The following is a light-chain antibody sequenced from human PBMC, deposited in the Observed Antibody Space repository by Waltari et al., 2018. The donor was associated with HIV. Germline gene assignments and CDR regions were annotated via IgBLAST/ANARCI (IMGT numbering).Light chain of an antibody. Sequence: DIVMTQSPHSLAVTLGERASIYCKSSQSVLHSLQNKNEKNYLDWYQQKPGQPPQLLIYLASTRESGVPDRFSGSGSGTDFTLNISSVQAEDVAVYYCKQYYSTFITFGGGTRVEI. CDR3: KQYYSTFIT. CDR2: LAS. J-gene: IGKJ4*01. V-gene: IGKV4-1*01. CDR1: QSVLHSLQNKNEKNY.